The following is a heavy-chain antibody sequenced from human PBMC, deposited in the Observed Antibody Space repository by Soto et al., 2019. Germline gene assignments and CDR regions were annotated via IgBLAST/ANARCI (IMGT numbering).Heavy chain of an antibody. CDR1: GGSISSSNW. J-gene: IGHJ3*02. Sequence: SETLSLTCAVSGGSISSSNWWSWVRQPPGTGLEWIGEIYHSGSTNYNPSLKSRVTISVDKSKNQFSLKLSFVTAADTAVYYCARDTNLVADSGSYYRAFDIWGQGTMVTVSS. V-gene: IGHV4-4*02. D-gene: IGHD1-26*01. CDR2: IYHSGST. CDR3: ARDTNLVADSGSYYRAFDI.